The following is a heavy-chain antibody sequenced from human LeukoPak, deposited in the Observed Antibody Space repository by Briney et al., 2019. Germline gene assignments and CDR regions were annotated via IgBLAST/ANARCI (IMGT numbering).Heavy chain of an antibody. CDR2: IYSGGGT. CDR1: GFTVSSNY. CDR3: ASYCSGGSCYGFRY. Sequence: PGGSLRLSCAASGFTVSSNYLSWVRQAPGKGLEWVSVIYSGGGTYYADSVKGRFTISGDNSKNTVYLQMNSLRAEDTAVYYCASYCSGGSCYGFRYWGQGTLVTVSS. V-gene: IGHV3-53*01. J-gene: IGHJ4*02. D-gene: IGHD2-15*01.